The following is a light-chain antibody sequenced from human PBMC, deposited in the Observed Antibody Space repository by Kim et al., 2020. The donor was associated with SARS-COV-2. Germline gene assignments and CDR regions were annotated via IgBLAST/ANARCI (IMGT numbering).Light chain of an antibody. J-gene: IGLJ3*02. CDR1: SLRNYY. Sequence: SSELTQDPAVSVALGQTVRLTCQGDSLRNYYATWYQQRPGQAPVLVLYGKYNRPSGIPDRFSGSASGNTASLTITGAQAEDEADYYCNSRDSSGDHVVFGGGTQLTV. V-gene: IGLV3-19*01. CDR3: NSRDSSGDHVV. CDR2: GKY.